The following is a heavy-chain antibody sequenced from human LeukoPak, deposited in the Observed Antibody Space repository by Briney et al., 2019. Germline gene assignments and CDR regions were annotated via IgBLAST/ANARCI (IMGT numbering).Heavy chain of an antibody. CDR3: ARSGDGNWFDP. Sequence: GASVKVSCKASGYTFTGYYMHWVRQAPGQGLEWMGWISAYNGDTDYAQNRQGRLILTTDTSTTTAYMELRSLRSDDTAVYYYARSGDGNWFDPWGQGTLVTVPS. J-gene: IGHJ5*02. D-gene: IGHD4-17*01. CDR2: ISAYNGDT. V-gene: IGHV1-18*04. CDR1: GYTFTGYY.